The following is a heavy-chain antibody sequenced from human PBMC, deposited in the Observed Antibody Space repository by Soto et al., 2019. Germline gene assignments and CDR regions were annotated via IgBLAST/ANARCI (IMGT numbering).Heavy chain of an antibody. CDR3: ARDLAYNLGYFDY. Sequence: PSETLSLTCTVSGGSISSGGYYWSWIRQHPGKGLEWIGYIYYSGSTYYNPSLKSRVTMSVDTSKNQFSLKLSSVTAADTAVYYCARDLAYNLGYFDYWGQGTLVTVSS. V-gene: IGHV4-31*03. D-gene: IGHD3-16*01. J-gene: IGHJ4*02. CDR2: IYYSGST. CDR1: GGSISSGGYY.